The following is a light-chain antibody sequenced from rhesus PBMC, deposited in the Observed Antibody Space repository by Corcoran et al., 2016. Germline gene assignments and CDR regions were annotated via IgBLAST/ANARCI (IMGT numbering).Light chain of an antibody. J-gene: IGKJ2*01. V-gene: IGKV1-43*02. CDR3: QHYYSTPYS. CDR2: AAS. CDR1: QGISTY. Sequence: DIQMTQSPSSLSASVGDRVTITCRASQGISTYLNWYQQKPGKAPKRLIYAASSLESGVPSRFSGSGAGTDFTLTISSLQPEDFATYYCQHYYSTPYSFGQGTKVEIK.